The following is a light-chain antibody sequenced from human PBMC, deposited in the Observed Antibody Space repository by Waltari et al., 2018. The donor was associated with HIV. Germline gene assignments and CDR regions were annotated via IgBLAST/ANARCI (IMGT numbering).Light chain of an antibody. J-gene: IGLJ3*02. Sequence: QSALTQPRSVTGSPGQSVTISCTGTSSDVGGYNYVSWYQQPPGKAPKPIIYDVRKRSPGVPDRCSGSKSGNPASLTVSGLQAEDEVHYYCCSYAGSHTPWVFGGGTKVTVL. V-gene: IGLV2-11*01. CDR3: CSYAGSHTPWV. CDR2: DVR. CDR1: SSDVGGYNY.